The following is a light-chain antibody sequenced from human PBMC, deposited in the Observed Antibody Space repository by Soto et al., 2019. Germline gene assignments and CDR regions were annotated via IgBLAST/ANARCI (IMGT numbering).Light chain of an antibody. J-gene: IGKJ3*01. CDR1: QSIARY. V-gene: IGKV1-39*01. Sequence: DIQMTQSPSSLSASIGDRVTITCRTSQSIARYLNWYQQKPGKAPKLLIYGASSLQSGVPSRFSGSGSGTDFTLTISSLQPEDYATYYCQQSSGAPPVFGPGTKVEI. CDR3: QQSSGAPPV. CDR2: GAS.